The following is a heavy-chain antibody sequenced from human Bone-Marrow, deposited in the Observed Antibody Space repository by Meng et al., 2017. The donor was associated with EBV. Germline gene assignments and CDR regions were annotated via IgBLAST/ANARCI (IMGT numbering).Heavy chain of an antibody. J-gene: IGHJ5*02. CDR1: GYSFTSYD. CDR2: MNPNSGNT. CDR3: ARGRNYYGSGSYYIGFDP. D-gene: IGHD3-10*01. Sequence: VWLLRAWAGWMMAGASVKVNARASGYSFTSYDINWVRQATGQGLEWMGWMNPNSGNTGYAQKFQGRVTMTRNTSISTAYMELSSLRSEDTAVYYCARGRNYYGSGSYYIGFDPWGQGTLVTVSS. V-gene: IGHV1-8*01.